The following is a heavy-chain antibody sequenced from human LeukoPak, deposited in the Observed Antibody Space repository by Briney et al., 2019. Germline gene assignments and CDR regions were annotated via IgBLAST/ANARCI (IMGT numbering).Heavy chain of an antibody. CDR3: ARDQWDVVVPAAMQGYYYYYYMDV. D-gene: IGHD2-2*01. Sequence: GASVKVSCKASGYTFTGYYMHWVRQAPGQGLEWMGWINPNSGGTNYAQKFQGRVTMTRDTSISTAYMELSRLRSDDTAVYYCARDQWDVVVPAAMQGYYYYYYMDVWGKGTTVTISS. J-gene: IGHJ6*03. CDR1: GYTFTGYY. CDR2: INPNSGGT. V-gene: IGHV1-2*02.